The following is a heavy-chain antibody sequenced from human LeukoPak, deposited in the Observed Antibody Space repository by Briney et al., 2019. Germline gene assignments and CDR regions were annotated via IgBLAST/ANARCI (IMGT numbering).Heavy chain of an antibody. Sequence: PSETLSLTCTVSGDSISNYYWTWIRQTPGKGLEWIGNLYHSGAADYNPSLKNRVTTSVDTSKDQFSLSLRSSTAADTAGYFCARLGKTYYMDVWGTGTTVTVSS. J-gene: IGHJ6*03. V-gene: IGHV4-59*08. CDR2: LYHSGAA. CDR1: GDSISNYY. CDR3: ARLGKTYYMDV. D-gene: IGHD1/OR15-1a*01.